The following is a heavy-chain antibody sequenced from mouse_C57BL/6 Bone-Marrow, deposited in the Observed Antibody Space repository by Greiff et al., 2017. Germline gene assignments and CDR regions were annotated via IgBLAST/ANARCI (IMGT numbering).Heavy chain of an antibody. J-gene: IGHJ3*01. CDR1: GYSFTSYY. D-gene: IGHD3-2*02. CDR3: AREQLRGLAY. Sequence: QVQLKQSGPELVKPGASVKISCKASGYSFTSYYIHWVKQRPGQGLEWIGWIYPGSGNTKYNEKFKGKATLTADTSSSTAYMQLSSLTSEDSAVYYCAREQLRGLAYWGQGTLVTVSA. CDR2: IYPGSGNT. V-gene: IGHV1-66*01.